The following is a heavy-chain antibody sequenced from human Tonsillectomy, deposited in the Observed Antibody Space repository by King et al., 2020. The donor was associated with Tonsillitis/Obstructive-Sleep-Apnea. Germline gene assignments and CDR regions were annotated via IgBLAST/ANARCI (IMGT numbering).Heavy chain of an antibody. V-gene: IGHV1-69*12. CDR3: ARQEGLLRSYYYNYMDV. J-gene: IGHJ6*03. CDR1: GDTFSSYS. D-gene: IGHD3-16*01. Sequence: QLVQSGAEVKNPGSSVKVSCKASGDTFSSYSISWLRQAPGQGLEWMGGIIPIFATANYAQKFQGRFTITAHESTSTAYMELSSLRSEDTAVDYCARQEGLLRSYYYNYMDVWGKGTTVTVAS. CDR2: IIPIFATA.